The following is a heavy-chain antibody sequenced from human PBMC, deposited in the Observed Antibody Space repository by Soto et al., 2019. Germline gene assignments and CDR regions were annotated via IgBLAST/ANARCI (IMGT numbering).Heavy chain of an antibody. CDR1: GESLYSSY. D-gene: IGHD6-13*01. CDR2: INHSGST. Sequence: NPSETLSLTCAAYGESLYSSYWGGIRQPPGKGLEWIGEINHSGSTNYNPSLRSRVTISVDTSKNQFSLKLSSVTAADTAVYFCARDFKRYSSPPGPLEYWGLGTLVTVSS. J-gene: IGHJ4*02. CDR3: ARDFKRYSSPPGPLEY. V-gene: IGHV4-34*01.